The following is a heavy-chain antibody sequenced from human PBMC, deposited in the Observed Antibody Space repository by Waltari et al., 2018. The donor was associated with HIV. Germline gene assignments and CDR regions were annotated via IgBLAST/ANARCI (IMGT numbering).Heavy chain of an antibody. J-gene: IGHJ4*02. CDR2: IKFDGDEK. Sequence: EVRLVESGGGLVQPGGSLLLCCVASGFTFDNYWVSWVRQAPGKGLEWVANIKFDGDEKNYVDSVKGRFTISRDDGKNSLYLQMNSLRAEDTAVYYCTRLNYHFDFWGRGTLVAVSS. CDR3: TRLNYHFDF. CDR1: GFTFDNYW. D-gene: IGHD3-10*01. V-gene: IGHV3-7*01.